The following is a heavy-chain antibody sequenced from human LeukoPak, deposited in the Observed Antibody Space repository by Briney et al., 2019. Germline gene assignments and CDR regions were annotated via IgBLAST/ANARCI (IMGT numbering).Heavy chain of an antibody. CDR1: GFPFSSYA. J-gene: IGHJ4*02. CDR3: ARSDYYDSSGHPSSFEY. D-gene: IGHD3-22*01. Sequence: GGSLRLSCAASGFPFSSYAMSCVRQAPGKGLEWVSAVSGSGGTTYYADTVKGRFTISRDNSKRTLHLQMNSLRAEDTAVYYCARSDYYDSSGHPSSFEYWGQGTLVTVSS. CDR2: VSGSGGTT. V-gene: IGHV3-23*01.